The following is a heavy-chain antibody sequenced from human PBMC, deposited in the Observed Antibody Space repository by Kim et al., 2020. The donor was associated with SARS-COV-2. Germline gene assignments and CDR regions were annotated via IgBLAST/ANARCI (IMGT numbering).Heavy chain of an antibody. CDR3: ARDRVIDGMDV. Sequence: TYSTRSVRGRFPNSMNKSKNPLYLQMTSLRAEDTAVYYCARDRVIDGMDVWGQGTTVTVSS. D-gene: IGHD3-16*02. J-gene: IGHJ6*02. CDR2: T. V-gene: IGHV3-66*01.